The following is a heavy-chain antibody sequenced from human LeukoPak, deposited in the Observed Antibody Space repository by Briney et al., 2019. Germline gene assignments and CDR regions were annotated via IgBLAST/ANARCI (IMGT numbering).Heavy chain of an antibody. CDR2: MNPNGGDT. J-gene: IGHJ4*02. Sequence: APVKVSCKASGYTFTNYDINWVRQATGQGLEWMGWMNPNGGDTGYAQKFQGRVTMTRDTSISTAYMELNSLRSEDTAVYYCARGFSGYDTNDFAFSYYWGQGTPVTVSS. CDR1: GYTFTNYD. V-gene: IGHV1-8*01. CDR3: ARGFSGYDTNDFAFSYY. D-gene: IGHD3-3*01.